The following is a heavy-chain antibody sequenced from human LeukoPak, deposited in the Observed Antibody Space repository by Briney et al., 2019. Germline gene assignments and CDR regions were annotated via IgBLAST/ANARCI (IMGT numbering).Heavy chain of an antibody. CDR3: ARRGSRGHYGGWFAP. J-gene: IGHJ5*02. Sequence: SETLSLTCSGSGGSVSSYYWGWIRQPPGKGLEGMGYIYYGWTTYYNPSLKRRVSISVYTASNRGSLSLTSVTATDTALYFCARRGSRGHYGGWFAPWGPGTLVTVSS. CDR2: IYYGWTT. V-gene: IGHV4-59*08. D-gene: IGHD4-17*01. CDR1: GGSVSSYY.